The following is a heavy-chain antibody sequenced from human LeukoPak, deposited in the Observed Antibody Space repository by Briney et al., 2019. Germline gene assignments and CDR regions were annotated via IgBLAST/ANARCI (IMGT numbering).Heavy chain of an antibody. CDR2: FNPDSGGT. CDR1: GYTFTGYY. Sequence: ASVKVSCKASGYTFTGYYMHWVRQAPGQGLEWMGWFNPDSGGTNYAQKFQGRVTMTRDTSISTAYMELSSLRSEDTAVYYCARTSKGFEQQLVQYPTYFDYWGQGTLVTVSS. V-gene: IGHV1-2*02. J-gene: IGHJ4*02. CDR3: ARTSKGFEQQLVQYPTYFDY. D-gene: IGHD6-13*01.